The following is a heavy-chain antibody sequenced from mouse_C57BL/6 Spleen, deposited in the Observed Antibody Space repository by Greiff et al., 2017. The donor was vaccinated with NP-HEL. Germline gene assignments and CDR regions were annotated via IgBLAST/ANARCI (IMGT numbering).Heavy chain of an antibody. J-gene: IGHJ4*01. Sequence: QVQLQQSGAELVRPGTSVKMSCTASGYTFTNYWIGWAKQRPGHGLEWIGDIYPGGGYTKYTEKFKGKATLTADKSSSTAYMQFSSLTSEDSAIDYCARGRGSSSLAKGYWGPGTSVT. CDR2: IYPGGGYT. CDR3: ARGRGSSSLAKGY. D-gene: IGHD1-1*01. V-gene: IGHV1-63*01. CDR1: GYTFTNYW.